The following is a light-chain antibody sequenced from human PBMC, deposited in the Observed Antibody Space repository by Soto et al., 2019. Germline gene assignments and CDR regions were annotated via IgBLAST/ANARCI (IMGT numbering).Light chain of an antibody. CDR2: KAS. CDR3: QHYDSLPIT. J-gene: IGKJ5*01. CDR1: QTISSW. V-gene: IGKV1-5*03. Sequence: DIQMTQSPSTLSGSVGDRVTITCRASQTISSWLAWYQQKPGKAPKLLIYKASTLKSGVPSRFSGSGSGTEFTLTISRLEPEDFAVFYCQHYDSLPITFGQGTRLEIK.